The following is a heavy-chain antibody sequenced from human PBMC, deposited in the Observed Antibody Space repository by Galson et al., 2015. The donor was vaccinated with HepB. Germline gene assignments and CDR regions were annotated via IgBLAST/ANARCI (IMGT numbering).Heavy chain of an antibody. CDR3: TFDSTGHGAFDA. D-gene: IGHD3-22*01. CDR1: GFTFSNAW. Sequence: SLRLSCAGSGFTFSNAWMSWVRQAPGTGQESVGRLRSTIEGGTITDGAPMKGRFSMSRDDSKSTIYLQMNSLKSEDTGIYYCTFDSTGHGAFDAWGQRTVVTVSS. V-gene: IGHV3-15*01. CDR2: LRSTIEGGTI. J-gene: IGHJ3*01.